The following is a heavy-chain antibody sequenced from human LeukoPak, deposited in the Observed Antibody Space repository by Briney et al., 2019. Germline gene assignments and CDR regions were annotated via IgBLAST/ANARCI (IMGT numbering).Heavy chain of an antibody. Sequence: PGGSLRLSXAASGFTFSSYWMHWVGQAPGKGLVWVSRIKSDGSSTNYADSVKGRFTISRDNAKNTLYLQMNSLRAEDTAVYYCTRELPFDLWGRGTLVTVSS. CDR1: GFTFSSYW. CDR3: TRELPFDL. CDR2: IKSDGSST. D-gene: IGHD2-21*01. V-gene: IGHV3-74*01. J-gene: IGHJ2*01.